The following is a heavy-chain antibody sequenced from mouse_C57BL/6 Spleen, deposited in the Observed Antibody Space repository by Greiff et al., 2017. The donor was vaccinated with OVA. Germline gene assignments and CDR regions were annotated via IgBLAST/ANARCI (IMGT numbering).Heavy chain of an antibody. Sequence: QVQLQQSGPELVKPGASVKISCKASGYAFSSSWMNWVKQRPGKGLEWIGRIYPGDGDTNYNGKFKGKATLTADKSSSTAYMQLSSLTSEDSAVYFCATDGYPFADWGQGTLVTVSA. J-gene: IGHJ3*01. CDR1: GYAFSSSW. D-gene: IGHD2-3*01. V-gene: IGHV1-82*01. CDR3: ATDGYPFAD. CDR2: IYPGDGDT.